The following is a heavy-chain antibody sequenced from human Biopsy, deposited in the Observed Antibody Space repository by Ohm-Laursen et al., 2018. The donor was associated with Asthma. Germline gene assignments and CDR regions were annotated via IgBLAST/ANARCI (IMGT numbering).Heavy chain of an antibody. J-gene: IGHJ6*02. CDR3: VRGSSSWHHGPFHYYYGLDA. Sequence: SDTLSLTWSLSSGSGGYMRRGNYYWGWIRQPPGKGLEWIGSIYYSGTTYYNPSLESRVTVSADTSKNQFSLKLTSVTAADTAVYYCVRGSSSWHHGPFHYYYGLDAWGQGTTATVSS. CDR2: IYYSGTT. D-gene: IGHD6-13*01. V-gene: IGHV4-39*01. CDR1: SGSGGYMRRGNYY.